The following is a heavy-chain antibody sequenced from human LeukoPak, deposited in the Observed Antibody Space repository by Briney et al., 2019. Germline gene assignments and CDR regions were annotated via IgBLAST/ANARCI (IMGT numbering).Heavy chain of an antibody. Sequence: PSETLSLTCAVYGGSFSGYYWSWIRQPPGKGLEWIGEINHSGSTNYNPSLKSRVTISVDTSKNQFSLKLSSVTAADTAVYYCARVITIFGVVTKRNWFDPWGQGTLVTVSS. V-gene: IGHV4-34*01. CDR1: GGSFSGYY. CDR3: ARVITIFGVVTKRNWFDP. D-gene: IGHD3-3*01. J-gene: IGHJ5*02. CDR2: INHSGST.